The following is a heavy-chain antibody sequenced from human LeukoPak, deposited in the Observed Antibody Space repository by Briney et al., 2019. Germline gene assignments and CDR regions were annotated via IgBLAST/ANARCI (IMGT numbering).Heavy chain of an antibody. D-gene: IGHD3-10*01. CDR2: IYSCGST. Sequence: GGSLRLSCAASGFTVSSNYMSWVRQAPGKGLEWVSVIYSCGSTYYADSVKGRFTISRDNSKNTLYLQMNSLRDEDTAVYYCAKDQSYYYASGSNYNWFDPWGQGTLVTVSS. V-gene: IGHV3-66*01. CDR3: AKDQSYYYASGSNYNWFDP. CDR1: GFTVSSNY. J-gene: IGHJ5*02.